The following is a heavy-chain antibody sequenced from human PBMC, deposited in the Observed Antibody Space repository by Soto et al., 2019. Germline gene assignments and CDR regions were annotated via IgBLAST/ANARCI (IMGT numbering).Heavy chain of an antibody. CDR1: GFTFSSYG. J-gene: IGHJ4*02. D-gene: IGHD1-26*01. CDR3: AKGKGVGATPDGANC. V-gene: IGHV3-23*01. CDR2: IRSDGDTT. Sequence: EVQVLESGGGLVQPGGSLRLSCAASGFTFSSYGMNWVRQAPGKGLEGVSGIRSDGDTTYNADSVKGRFTVSRDTSKNTVDLQMNSLRAEDTAVYYCAKGKGVGATPDGANCWGQGTLVTVSS.